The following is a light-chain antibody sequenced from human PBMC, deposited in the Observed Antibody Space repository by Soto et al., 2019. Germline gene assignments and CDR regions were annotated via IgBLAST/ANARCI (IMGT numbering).Light chain of an antibody. CDR3: QQYGSSLFT. Sequence: EIMLTQSPGTLSLSPGERATLSCRASQSVSSSYLAWYQQKPGQAPRLLIYGASSRATGIPDRFSGSGSGTDFTLTISRLEPEDFAVYYCQQYGSSLFTFGAGTKVDIK. CDR1: QSVSSSY. CDR2: GAS. J-gene: IGKJ3*01. V-gene: IGKV3-20*01.